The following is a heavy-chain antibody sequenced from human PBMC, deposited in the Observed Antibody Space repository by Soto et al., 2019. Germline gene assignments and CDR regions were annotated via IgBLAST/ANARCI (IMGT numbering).Heavy chain of an antibody. D-gene: IGHD3-3*01. CDR3: ARGPDSSHWYFDL. CDR1: GGSISSGGYY. V-gene: IGHV4-31*03. J-gene: IGHJ2*01. Sequence: QVQLQESGPGLVKPSQTLSLTCTVSGGSISSGGYYWSWIRQHPGKGLEWIGYIYYSGSTYYNPSLKSRVTISVYTAKNQFSLKLSSVTAADTAVYYCARGPDSSHWYFDLWGRGTLVTVSS. CDR2: IYYSGST.